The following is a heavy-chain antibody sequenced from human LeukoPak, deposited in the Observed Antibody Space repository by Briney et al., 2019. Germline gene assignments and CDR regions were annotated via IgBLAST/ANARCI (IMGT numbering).Heavy chain of an antibody. Sequence: GGTLRLSCAASGFTFSSYVMSWVRQAPGKGLEWVSVIYSGGSTYYADSVKGRFTISRDNSKNTLYLQMNSLRAEDTAVYYCARDIYYDSWEGFDPWGQGTLVTVSS. J-gene: IGHJ5*02. V-gene: IGHV3-53*01. CDR2: IYSGGST. D-gene: IGHD3-22*01. CDR3: ARDIYYDSWEGFDP. CDR1: GFTFSSYV.